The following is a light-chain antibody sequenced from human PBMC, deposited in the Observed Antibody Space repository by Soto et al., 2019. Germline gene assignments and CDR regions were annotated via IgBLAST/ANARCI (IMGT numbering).Light chain of an antibody. CDR2: GAS. Sequence: EIVMTQSPATLSVSRGERATLSCRASQSVGSNLAWYQQKPGQAPRLLIYGASTRATGIPARFSGSGSGTEFTLTISSLQSEDFVIYFCQQYNNWPPDRTFGQGTKVEIK. J-gene: IGKJ1*01. V-gene: IGKV3-15*01. CDR1: QSVGSN. CDR3: QQYNNWPPDRT.